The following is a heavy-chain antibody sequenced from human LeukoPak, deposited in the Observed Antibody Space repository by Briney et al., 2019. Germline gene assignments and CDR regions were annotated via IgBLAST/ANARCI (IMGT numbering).Heavy chain of an antibody. V-gene: IGHV4-4*09. J-gene: IGHJ4*02. CDR3: ARHYYGSGSYYKYYFGY. Sequence: SETLSLTCTVSGGSISSYYWSWIRQPPGKGLEWIGYIYTSGSTNYNLSLKSRVTISVDTSKNQFSLKLSSVTAADTAVYYCARHYYGSGSYYKYYFGYWGQGTLVTVSS. D-gene: IGHD3-10*01. CDR1: GGSISSYY. CDR2: IYTSGST.